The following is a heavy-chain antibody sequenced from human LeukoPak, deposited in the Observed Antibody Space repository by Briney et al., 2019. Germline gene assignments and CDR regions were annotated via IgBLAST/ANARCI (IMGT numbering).Heavy chain of an antibody. D-gene: IGHD4-23*01. J-gene: IGHJ6*03. CDR3: AKTTVVKGERYHYYYYMDV. V-gene: IGHV3-23*01. Sequence: GGSLRLSCAASGFTFSDYYMSWIRQAPGKGLEWVSAVSGSGDNTFYADSVKGRFTISRDNSKNMLDLQMNSLRAEDTAVYYCAKTTVVKGERYHYYYYMDVWGKGTTVTISS. CDR2: VSGSGDNT. CDR1: GFTFSDYY.